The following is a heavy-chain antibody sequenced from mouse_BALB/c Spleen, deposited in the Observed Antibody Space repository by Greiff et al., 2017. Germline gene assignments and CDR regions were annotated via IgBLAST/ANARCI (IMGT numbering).Heavy chain of an antibody. CDR2: ISTYYGDA. V-gene: IGHV1S137*01. CDR1: GYTFTDYA. Sequence: VQLQQSGAELVRPGVSVKISCKGSGYTFTDYAMHWVKQSHAKSLEWIGVISTYYGDASYNQKFKGKATMTVDKSSSTAYMELARLTSEDSAIYYCARGMDYGYGVDYWGQGTTLTVSS. J-gene: IGHJ2*01. CDR3: ARGMDYGYGVDY. D-gene: IGHD1-2*01.